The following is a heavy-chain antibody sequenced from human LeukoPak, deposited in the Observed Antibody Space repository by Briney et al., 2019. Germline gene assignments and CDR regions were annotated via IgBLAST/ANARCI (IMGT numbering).Heavy chain of an antibody. D-gene: IGHD1-26*01. CDR2: INHSGST. J-gene: IGHJ4*02. CDR3: ARGQDSGRYYGIIDY. V-gene: IGHV4-34*01. CDR1: GGSFSGYY. Sequence: SETLSLTCAVYGGSFSGYYWSWIRQPPGKGLEWIGEINHSGSTNYNPSLKSRVTISVDTSKNQFSLKLNSVTAADTAVYYCARGQDSGRYYGIIDYWGQGTLVTVS.